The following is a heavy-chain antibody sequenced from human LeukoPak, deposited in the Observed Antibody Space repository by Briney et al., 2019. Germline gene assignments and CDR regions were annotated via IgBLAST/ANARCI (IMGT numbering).Heavy chain of an antibody. J-gene: IGHJ6*03. CDR3: ARAFTGYDSSSSYYYYLDV. Sequence: GGSLRLSCAASGFTFSSFGMNWVRQAPGKGLEWVSYISSSSSTIYYADSVKGRFTISRDNAKNSLYLQMNSLRVDDTAMYYCARAFTGYDSSSSYYYYLDVWGKGTTVTISS. D-gene: IGHD3-22*01. CDR1: GFTFSSFG. CDR2: ISSSSSTI. V-gene: IGHV3-48*01.